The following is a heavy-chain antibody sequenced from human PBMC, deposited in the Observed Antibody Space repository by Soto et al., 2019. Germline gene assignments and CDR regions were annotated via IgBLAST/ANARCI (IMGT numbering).Heavy chain of an antibody. CDR2: IYHSGIS. Sequence: XETLSLTCAVAGYSLSSGYYWGWIRQPPGKGLEWIGSIYHSGISYYNPSLRSRVTLSVDTSKNQFSLRLHSVTAADTAVYYCARRGMQLWVSGYYFDCRGQGTLVTVSS. CDR1: GYSLSSGYY. J-gene: IGHJ4*01. CDR3: ARRGMQLWVSGYYFDC. V-gene: IGHV4-38-2*01. D-gene: IGHD5-12*01.